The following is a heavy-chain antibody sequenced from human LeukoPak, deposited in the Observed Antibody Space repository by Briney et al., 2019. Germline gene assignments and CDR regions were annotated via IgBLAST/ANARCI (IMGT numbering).Heavy chain of an antibody. CDR1: GYTFTGYY. CDR2: INPNSGGT. J-gene: IGHJ1*01. Sequence: ASVKVSCKASGYTFTGYYMHWVRQAPGQGLEWMGWINPNSGGTNYAQKFQGRVTMTRDTSISTAYMELSRLRSDDTAVYYCARAKGVIDRGEYFQHWGQGTLVTVSS. CDR3: ARAKGVIDRGEYFQH. V-gene: IGHV1-2*02. D-gene: IGHD3-10*01.